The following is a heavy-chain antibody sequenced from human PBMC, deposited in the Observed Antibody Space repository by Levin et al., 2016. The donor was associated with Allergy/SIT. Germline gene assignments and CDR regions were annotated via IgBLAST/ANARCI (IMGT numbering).Heavy chain of an antibody. J-gene: IGHJ4*02. Sequence: WIRQPPGKGLEWIGEIYHSGSTNYNPSLKSRVTISVDKSKNQFSLKLSSVTAADTAVYYCARSFRDYYDSSGYYYDYWGQGTLVTVSS. V-gene: IGHV4-4*02. D-gene: IGHD3-22*01. CDR2: IYHSGST. CDR3: ARSFRDYYDSSGYYYDY.